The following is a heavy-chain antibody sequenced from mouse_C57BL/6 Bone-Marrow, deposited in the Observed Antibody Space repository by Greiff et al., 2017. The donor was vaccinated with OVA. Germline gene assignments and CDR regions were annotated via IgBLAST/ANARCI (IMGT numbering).Heavy chain of an antibody. Sequence: DVQLVESGPGMVKPSQSLSLTCTVTGYSITSGYDWHWIRHFPGNKLEWMGYISYSGSTNYNPSLKSRISITHDTSKNHFFLKLNSVTTEDTATYYCARRDKAFDYWGQGTTLTVSS. CDR3: ARRDKAFDY. V-gene: IGHV3-1*01. CDR2: ISYSGST. D-gene: IGHD3-2*02. J-gene: IGHJ2*01. CDR1: GYSITSGYD.